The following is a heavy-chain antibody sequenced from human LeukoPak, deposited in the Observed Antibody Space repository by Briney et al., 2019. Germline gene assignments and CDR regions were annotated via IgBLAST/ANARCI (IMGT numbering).Heavy chain of an antibody. CDR3: ASFRGVAYFDY. CDR2: IKQDGSEK. J-gene: IGHJ4*02. Sequence: GGSLRLSCAASGFTFSSYWMSWVRQAPGKGLEWVANIKQDGSEKYYVDSVKGRFTISRDNAKNSLYLQMNSLRAEDTAVYYCASFRGVAYFDYWGQGTLVTVSS. D-gene: IGHD3-10*01. V-gene: IGHV3-7*01. CDR1: GFTFSSYW.